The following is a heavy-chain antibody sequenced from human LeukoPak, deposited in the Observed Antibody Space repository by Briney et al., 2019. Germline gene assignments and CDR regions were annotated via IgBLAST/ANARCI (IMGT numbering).Heavy chain of an antibody. V-gene: IGHV4-34*01. CDR3: ARGSFFGVVPHLDY. CDR1: GGSFSGYY. J-gene: IGHJ4*02. Sequence: SETLSLTCAVYGGSFSGYYWSWIRQPPGKGREWIGESNHSGSTNYNPSLKSRVTISVDTSKNQFSLKLSSVTAADTAVYYCARGSFFGVVPHLDYWGQGTLVTVSS. D-gene: IGHD3-3*02. CDR2: SNHSGST.